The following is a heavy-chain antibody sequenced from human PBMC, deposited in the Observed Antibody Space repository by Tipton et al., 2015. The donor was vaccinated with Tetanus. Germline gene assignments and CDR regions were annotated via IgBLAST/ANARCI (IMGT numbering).Heavy chain of an antibody. D-gene: IGHD1-26*01. Sequence: TLSLTCAVYGGSFSGYYWSWIRQPPGKGLEYIGFISHTGSTNYSPSLKSRLIMSVDTSTDQFSLHLTSVTAADTAVYYCSGRTLRWSRDYWGQGTRVTVSS. V-gene: IGHV4-34*09. CDR1: GGSFSGYY. CDR3: SGRTLRWSRDY. J-gene: IGHJ4*02. CDR2: ISHTGST.